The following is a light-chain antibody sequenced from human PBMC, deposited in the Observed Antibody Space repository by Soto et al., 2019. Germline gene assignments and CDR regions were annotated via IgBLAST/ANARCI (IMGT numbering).Light chain of an antibody. CDR2: AAS. Sequence: DIPMTQSPSSLSASVGDRVTITCRASQSISSYLDWYQQKPGKAPKLLIYAASSLQSGVPSRFSGSGSGTDFTRTISSLLPEDFATYYCQQSYSTPSWTFGQGTKVEIK. J-gene: IGKJ1*01. CDR3: QQSYSTPSWT. V-gene: IGKV1-39*01. CDR1: QSISSY.